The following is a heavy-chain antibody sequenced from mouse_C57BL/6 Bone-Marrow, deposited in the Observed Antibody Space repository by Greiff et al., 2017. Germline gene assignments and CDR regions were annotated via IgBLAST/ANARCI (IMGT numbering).Heavy chain of an antibody. J-gene: IGHJ4*01. CDR2: IYPSDSET. V-gene: IGHV1-61*01. D-gene: IGHD1-1*02. Sequence: QVQLQQPGAELVRPGSSVKLSCKASGYTFTSYWMDWVKQRPGQGLEWIGNIYPSDSETHYNQKFKDKATLTVDKSSSTAYVQLSSLTSEDSAVYYCALWYFYAMDYWGQGTSVTVSS. CDR3: ALWYFYAMDY. CDR1: GYTFTSYW.